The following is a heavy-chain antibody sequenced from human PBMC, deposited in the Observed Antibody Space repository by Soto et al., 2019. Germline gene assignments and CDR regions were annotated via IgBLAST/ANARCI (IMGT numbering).Heavy chain of an antibody. CDR1: GYSFTSYG. V-gene: IGHV1-18*04. J-gene: IGHJ5*02. D-gene: IGHD2-2*02. Sequence: QVQLVQSGAEVKKPGASVKVSCKASGYSFTSYGISWVRQAPGQGLDWMGWISPYNGNTNYVQKLQGRDTMTTDTSTSTAYMELGSLRCDDTAVYYCAREDVVVPAAIPQFDPWGQGTLVTVSS. CDR2: ISPYNGNT. CDR3: AREDVVVPAAIPQFDP.